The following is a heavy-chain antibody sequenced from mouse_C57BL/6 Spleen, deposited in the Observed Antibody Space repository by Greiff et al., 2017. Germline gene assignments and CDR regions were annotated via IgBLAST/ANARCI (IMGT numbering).Heavy chain of an antibody. CDR2: INPSNGGT. Sequence: VQLQQPGPELVKPGASVKLSCKASGYTFTSYRMNWVKQRHGQGLEWIGNINPSNGGTNYNEKFKSKATLTVEKSSSTAYMELSSLTAYVSSDYYCASSGFGYYGRGNNWFAYWGQGTLVTVSA. CDR3: ASSGFGYYGRGNNWFAY. V-gene: IGHV1-53*01. J-gene: IGHJ3*01. CDR1: GYTFTSYR. D-gene: IGHD1-1*01.